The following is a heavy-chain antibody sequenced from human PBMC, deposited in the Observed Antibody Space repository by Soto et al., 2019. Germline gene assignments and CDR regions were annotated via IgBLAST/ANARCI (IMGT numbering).Heavy chain of an antibody. CDR2: IDPSDSYT. V-gene: IGHV5-10-1*01. D-gene: IGHD6-19*01. CDR3: ARHTIAVAGRAYYYYYGMDV. Sequence: PGESLKISCKGSGYSFTSYWISWVRQMPGKGLEWMGRIDPSDSYTNYSPSFQGHVTISADKSISTAYLQWSNLKASDTAMYYCARHTIAVAGRAYYYYYGMDVWGQGTTVTVSS. CDR1: GYSFTSYW. J-gene: IGHJ6*02.